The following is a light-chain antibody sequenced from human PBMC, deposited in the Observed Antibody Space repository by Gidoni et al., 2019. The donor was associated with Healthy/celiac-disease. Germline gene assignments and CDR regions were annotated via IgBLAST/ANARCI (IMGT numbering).Light chain of an antibody. J-gene: IGKJ2*01. CDR2: DAS. CDR3: QQRSNWPPYT. CDR1: QRVSSY. V-gene: IGKV3-11*01. Sequence: EIVLTQSPATLSLSPGERATLSCRASQRVSSYLAWYQQKPGQAPRLLIYDASNRATGIPARFSGSGYGTDFTLTISSIEPEDFAVYYWQQRSNWPPYTFGQGTKLEIK.